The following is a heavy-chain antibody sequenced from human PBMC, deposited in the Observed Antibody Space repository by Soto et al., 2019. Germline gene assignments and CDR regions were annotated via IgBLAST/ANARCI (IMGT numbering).Heavy chain of an antibody. CDR2: TYWNGDK. CDR1: GFSLNTNGMG. D-gene: IGHD3-9*01. Sequence: QITLEESGPPVVTPTQTLTLTCTFSGFSLNTNGMGVAWIRQPPGKALEWLALTYWNGDKRYSPSLMSRLTITKDTVNNQVVLTMTNMDPVDTATYYCARIKGITFDWIADGMDVWGQGTTVTVSS. V-gene: IGHV2-5*01. J-gene: IGHJ6*02. CDR3: ARIKGITFDWIADGMDV.